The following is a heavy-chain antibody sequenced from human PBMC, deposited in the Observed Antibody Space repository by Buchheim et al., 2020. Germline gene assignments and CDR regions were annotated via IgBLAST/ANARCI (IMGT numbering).Heavy chain of an antibody. J-gene: IGHJ4*02. V-gene: IGHV4-59*01. D-gene: IGHD1-26*01. CDR1: GGSISSYY. CDR3: ASIVGATQYFDY. Sequence: QVQLQESGPGLVKPSETLSLTCTVSGGSISSYYWIWIRQPPGKGLEWIGYIYYSGSTNYNPSLKSRVTISVDTSKNQFSPYLSSVTAADTAVYYCASIVGATQYFDYWGQGTL. CDR2: IYYSGST.